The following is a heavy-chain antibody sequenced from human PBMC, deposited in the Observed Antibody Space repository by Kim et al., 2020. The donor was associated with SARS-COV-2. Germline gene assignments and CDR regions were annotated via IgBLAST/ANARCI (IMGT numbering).Heavy chain of an antibody. CDR3: ARQGSGSGTHGALHI. D-gene: IGHD3-10*01. CDR2: TDPSGDT. Sequence: SETLSLTCAVYVGSFSGYFWTWIRQVPGKGLEWIGETDPSGDTRYNPSLQSRVTILVDKSKNQFSLKLISVISADTAVYYCARQGSGSGTHGALHIWGPG. V-gene: IGHV4-34*01. CDR1: VGSFSGYF. J-gene: IGHJ3*02.